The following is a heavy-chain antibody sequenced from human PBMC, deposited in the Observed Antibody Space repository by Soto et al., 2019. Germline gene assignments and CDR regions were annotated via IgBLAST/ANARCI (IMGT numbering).Heavy chain of an antibody. Sequence: SETLSLTCTVSGGSISSGDYYWSWIRQPPGKGLEWIGYIYYSGSTYYNPSLKSRVTISVDTSKNQFSLKLSSVTAADTAVYYCARVGCYDGSGYNAFHIWGQGTMVTVSS. CDR3: ARVGCYDGSGYNAFHI. D-gene: IGHD3-22*01. CDR2: IYYSGST. V-gene: IGHV4-30-4*01. J-gene: IGHJ3*02. CDR1: GGSISSGDYY.